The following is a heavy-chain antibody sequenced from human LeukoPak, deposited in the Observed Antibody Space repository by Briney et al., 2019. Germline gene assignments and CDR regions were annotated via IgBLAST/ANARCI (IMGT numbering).Heavy chain of an antibody. D-gene: IGHD3-3*01. CDR2: ISSSSSTI. CDR1: GFTFSSYS. CDR3: ARGLVALEWTFDY. J-gene: IGHJ4*02. Sequence: GGSLRLSCAASGFTFSSYSMNWVRQAPGKGLEWVSYISSSSSTIYYADSVKGRFTISRDNAKNSLYLQMNSLRAEDTAVYYCARGLVALEWTFDYWGQGTLVTVSS. V-gene: IGHV3-48*01.